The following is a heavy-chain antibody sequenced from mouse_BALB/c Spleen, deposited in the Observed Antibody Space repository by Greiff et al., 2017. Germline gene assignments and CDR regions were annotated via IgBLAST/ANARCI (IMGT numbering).Heavy chain of an antibody. Sequence: VQLQQSGPELVKPGASVKISCKASGYSFTGYFMNWVMQSHGKSLEWIGRINPYNGDTFYNQKFKGKATLTVDKSSSTAHMELRSLASEDSAVYYCARGITTVVATRGYFDVWGAGTTVTVSS. J-gene: IGHJ1*01. V-gene: IGHV1-20*02. D-gene: IGHD1-1*01. CDR2: INPYNGDT. CDR1: GYSFTGYF. CDR3: ARGITTVVATRGYFDV.